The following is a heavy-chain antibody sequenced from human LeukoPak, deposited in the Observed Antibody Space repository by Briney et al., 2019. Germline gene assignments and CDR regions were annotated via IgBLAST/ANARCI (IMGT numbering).Heavy chain of an antibody. D-gene: IGHD6-19*01. CDR2: ISTSHSTI. V-gene: IGHV3-48*03. J-gene: IGHJ4*02. CDR1: GFTFSSHE. Sequence: GGSLRLSCAASGFTFSSHEMNWVRQAPGKGLEWVSYISTSHSTIYYADSVKGRFTISRDNAKNSLYLQMNSLRAEDTAVYYCARGLSGWYLYYFDYWGQGTLVTVSS. CDR3: ARGLSGWYLYYFDY.